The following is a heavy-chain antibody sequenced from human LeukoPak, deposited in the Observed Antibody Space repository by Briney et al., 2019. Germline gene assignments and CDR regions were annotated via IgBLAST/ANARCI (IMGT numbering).Heavy chain of an antibody. Sequence: SETLSLTCTVSGGSINSYYWSWIRQPPGKGLEWIGYIYYSGSTNYNPSLKSRVTISVDTSKNQFSLKLSSVTAADTAVYYCARVHYYDSLNPLYYFDYWGQGTLVTVSS. CDR1: GGSINSYY. V-gene: IGHV4-59*01. CDR3: ARVHYYDSLNPLYYFDY. D-gene: IGHD3-22*01. CDR2: IYYSGST. J-gene: IGHJ4*02.